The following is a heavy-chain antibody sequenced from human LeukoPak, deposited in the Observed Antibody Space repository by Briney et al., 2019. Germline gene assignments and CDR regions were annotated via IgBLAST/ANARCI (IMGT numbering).Heavy chain of an antibody. Sequence: SETLSFTCTVSGASIISHYLTWIRQPPGKGLEWIGHIQGSGRTNYHPSLKSRVTMSVDTSKRQFSLNLKSLTAADTAVYYCVVSPNQDFFDYWGQGPLVTVSS. CDR3: VVSPNQDFFDY. CDR2: IQGSGRT. J-gene: IGHJ4*02. V-gene: IGHV4-4*09. CDR1: GASIISHY.